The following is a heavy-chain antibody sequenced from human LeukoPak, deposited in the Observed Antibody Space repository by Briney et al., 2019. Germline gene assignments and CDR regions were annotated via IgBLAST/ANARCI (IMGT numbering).Heavy chain of an antibody. J-gene: IGHJ3*02. V-gene: IGHV3-30*18. CDR2: ISYDGSNK. CDR1: GFTFSSYG. D-gene: IGHD3-22*01. CDR3: AKESRDYYDPDAFDI. Sequence: GGSLRLSCAASGFTFSSYGMHWVRQAPGKGLEWVAVISYDGSNKYYADSVKGRFTISRDNSKNTLYLQMNSLRAEDTAVYYCAKESRDYYDPDAFDIWGQGTTVTVSS.